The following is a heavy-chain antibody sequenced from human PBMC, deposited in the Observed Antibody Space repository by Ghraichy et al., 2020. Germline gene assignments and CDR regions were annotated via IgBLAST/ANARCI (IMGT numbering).Heavy chain of an antibody. D-gene: IGHD3-22*01. V-gene: IGHV3-48*02. CDR3: ASQFSGYYSPFDY. J-gene: IGHJ4*02. CDR2: ISSSSSTI. Sequence: RGSLRLSCAASGFTFSSYSMNWVRQAPGKGLEWVSYISSSSSTIYYADSVKGRFTISRDNAKNSLYLQMNSLRDEDTAVYYCASQFSGYYSPFDYWGQGTLVTVSS. CDR1: GFTFSSYS.